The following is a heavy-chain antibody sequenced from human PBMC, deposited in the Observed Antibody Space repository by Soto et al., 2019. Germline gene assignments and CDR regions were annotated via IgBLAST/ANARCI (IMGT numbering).Heavy chain of an antibody. CDR3: ARVSRDAFDI. CDR2: FYDTGRANY. Sequence: QVQLQESGPGLVKPSETLSLTCTVSGGSVRSGINYWSWIRQPPGKALEWIGYFYDTGRANYNYNPSLKSRVTILVDTSHNHLSLSLSSVTAADTAVYYCARVSRDAFDIWGQGTTVTVSS. CDR1: GGSVRSGINY. J-gene: IGHJ3*02. V-gene: IGHV4-61*01.